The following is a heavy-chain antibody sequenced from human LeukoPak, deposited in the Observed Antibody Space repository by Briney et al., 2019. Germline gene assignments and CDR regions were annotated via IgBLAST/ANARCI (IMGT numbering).Heavy chain of an antibody. CDR2: ISGSGGST. V-gene: IGHV3-23*01. Sequence: GGSLRLSCAASGFTFSSYAMSWVRQAPGKGLEWVSGISGSGGSTYYADYVKGRFTISRDNSKNTLYLQMNSLRAEDTAVYYCAKRGLVSGWPFDYWGQGTLVTVSS. CDR1: GFTFSSYA. J-gene: IGHJ4*02. D-gene: IGHD6-19*01. CDR3: AKRGLVSGWPFDY.